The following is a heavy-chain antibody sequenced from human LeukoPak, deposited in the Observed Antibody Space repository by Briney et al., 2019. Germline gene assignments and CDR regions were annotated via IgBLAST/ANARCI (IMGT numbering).Heavy chain of an antibody. CDR2: IYTSGST. Sequence: PSETLSLTCTVSGYSISSGYYWSWIRQPAGKGLEWIGRIYTSGSTNYNPSLKSRVTMSVDTSKNQFSLKLSSVTAADTAVYYCARVTIFGVTITGYYYYMDVWGKGTTVTVSS. V-gene: IGHV4-4*07. CDR3: ARVTIFGVTITGYYYYMDV. D-gene: IGHD3-3*01. J-gene: IGHJ6*03. CDR1: GYSISSGYY.